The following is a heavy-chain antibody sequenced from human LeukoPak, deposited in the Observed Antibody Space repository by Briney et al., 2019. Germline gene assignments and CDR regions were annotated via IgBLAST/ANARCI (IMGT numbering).Heavy chain of an antibody. CDR1: GFTFSSYA. D-gene: IGHD3-3*01. CDR2: ISGSGGST. V-gene: IGHV3-23*01. CDR3: AKSSGGEITIFGVVIEEQYYFDY. Sequence: GGSLRLSCAASGFTFSSYAMSWVRQAPGKGLEWVSAISGSGGSTYYADSVKGRFTISRDNSKNTLYLQMNSLRAEDTAVYYCAKSSGGEITIFGVVIEEQYYFDYWGQGTLVTVSS. J-gene: IGHJ4*02.